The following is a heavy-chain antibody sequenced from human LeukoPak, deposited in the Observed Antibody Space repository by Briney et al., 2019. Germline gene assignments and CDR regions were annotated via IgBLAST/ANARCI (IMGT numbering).Heavy chain of an antibody. CDR3: ARGPLGSGWYRFDY. V-gene: IGHV1-18*01. Sequence: SAYNGNTNYAQKLQGRVTMTTDTSTSTAYMELRSLRSDDTAVYYCARGPLGSGWYRFDYWGQGTLVTVSS. J-gene: IGHJ4*02. D-gene: IGHD6-19*01. CDR2: SAYNGNT.